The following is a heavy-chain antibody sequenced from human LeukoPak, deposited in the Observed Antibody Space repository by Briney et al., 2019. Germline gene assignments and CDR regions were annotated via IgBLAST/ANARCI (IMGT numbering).Heavy chain of an antibody. D-gene: IGHD1-26*01. CDR2: ISGRGGST. J-gene: IGHJ4*02. V-gene: IGHV3-23*01. CDR1: GFTFSRYA. CDR3: AKPPEVGATVGYFDY. Sequence: GGSLRLFCAASGFTFSRYAMSWVRQAPGKGLECVSTISGRGGSTYYADSVKGRFTISRDNSKNTLYLQMNSLRAEDTAVYYCAKPPEVGATVGYFDYWGQGTLVTVSS.